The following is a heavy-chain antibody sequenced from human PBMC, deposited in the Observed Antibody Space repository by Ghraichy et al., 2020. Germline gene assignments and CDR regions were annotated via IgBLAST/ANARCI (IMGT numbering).Heavy chain of an antibody. CDR1: GFTVSNNY. CDR3: ARERGGCSSTSCYYYYFYYMDV. CDR2: IYSGGST. J-gene: IGHJ6*03. Sequence: GESLNISCAASGFTVSNNYMSWVRQAPGKGLEWVSVIYSGGSTYYADSVKGRFTISRDSSKNTLYLQMNSLRAEDTAVYYCARERGGCSSTSCYYYYFYYMDVWGKGTTVTVSS. D-gene: IGHD2-2*01. V-gene: IGHV3-53*01.